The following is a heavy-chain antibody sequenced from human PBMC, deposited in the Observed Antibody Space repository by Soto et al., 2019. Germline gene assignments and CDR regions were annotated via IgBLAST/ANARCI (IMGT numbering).Heavy chain of an antibody. D-gene: IGHD3-22*01. CDR3: AYYRDSSARHVDF. Sequence: EVQLVESGGGLVKPGGSLRLSCAASGFSFSNAWMKWVRQAPGKGLEWVGPIKSEANGGTTDHAAAVKGRFIISRDDSKNMLFLQMDSLITEDSAVYYCAYYRDSSARHVDFWGQGTLVTVSS. CDR1: GFSFSNAW. V-gene: IGHV3-15*07. CDR2: IKSEANGGTT. J-gene: IGHJ4*02.